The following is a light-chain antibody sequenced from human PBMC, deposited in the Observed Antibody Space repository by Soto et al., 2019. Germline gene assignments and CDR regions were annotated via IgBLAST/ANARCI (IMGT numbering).Light chain of an antibody. CDR2: EVS. J-gene: IGLJ2*01. Sequence: QSVLTQPRSVSGSPGQSVTISCTGTSSDVGGYNYVSWYQQHPGKAPKLMIYEVSNRPSGVSNRFSGSKSGNTASLTISGLQAEDEADYYCISYTSSSTRVFGGGTKLTVL. CDR1: SSDVGGYNY. V-gene: IGLV2-14*01. CDR3: ISYTSSSTRV.